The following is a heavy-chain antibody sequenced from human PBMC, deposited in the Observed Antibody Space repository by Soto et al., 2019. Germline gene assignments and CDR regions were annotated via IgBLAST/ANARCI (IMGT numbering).Heavy chain of an antibody. D-gene: IGHD5-12*01. CDR3: AREGVATQGWFDP. CDR1: GGSISSGDYY. J-gene: IGHJ5*02. CDR2: IYYSGST. V-gene: IGHV4-30-4*01. Sequence: SETLPLTCTVSGGSISSGDYYWSWIRQPPGKGLEWIGYIYYSGSTYYNPSLKSRVTISVDTSKNQFSLKLSSVTAADTAVYYCAREGVATQGWFDPWGQGTLVTVPQ.